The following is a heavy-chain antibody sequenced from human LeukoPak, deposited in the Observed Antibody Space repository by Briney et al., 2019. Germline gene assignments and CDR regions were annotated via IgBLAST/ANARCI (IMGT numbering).Heavy chain of an antibody. Sequence: PSETLSLTCTVSGGSISSGSYYWGWIRQPPETGLEWIGSIYYSGNTYYNPSLKSRVTISVDTSKNQFSLKLTSVTAADTAVYYCARHIHFYNMDVRGQGTTVTVSS. CDR1: GGSISSGSYY. CDR2: IYYSGNT. CDR3: ARHIHFYNMDV. D-gene: IGHD2-2*02. V-gene: IGHV4-39*01. J-gene: IGHJ6*02.